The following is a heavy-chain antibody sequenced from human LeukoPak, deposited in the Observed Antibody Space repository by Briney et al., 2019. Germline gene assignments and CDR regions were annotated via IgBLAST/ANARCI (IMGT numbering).Heavy chain of an antibody. V-gene: IGHV1-18*01. J-gene: IGHJ3*02. CDR3: ARDRSPMIVVVITTGDAFDI. D-gene: IGHD3-22*01. CDR2: ISAYNGNT. Sequence: ASVKVSCKASGYTFSSHGINWVRQAPGQGLERMGWISAYNGNTNYAQKLQGRVTMTTDTSTSTAYMELRSLRSDDTAVYYCARDRSPMIVVVITTGDAFDIWGQGTMVTVSS. CDR1: GYTFSSHG.